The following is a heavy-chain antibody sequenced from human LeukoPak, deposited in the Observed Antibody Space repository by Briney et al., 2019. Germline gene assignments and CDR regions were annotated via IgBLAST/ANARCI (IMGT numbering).Heavy chain of an antibody. J-gene: IGHJ4*02. V-gene: IGHV3-9*01. CDR2: ISWNSGSI. Sequence: GRSLRLSCAASGFTFYDYAMHWVRQAPGKGLEWFSGISWNSGSIGYADSVKGRFTISRDNAKNSLYLQMNSLRAEDTALYYCAKDIGWTTNYFDYWGQGTLVTVSS. CDR3: AKDIGWTTNYFDY. CDR1: GFTFYDYA. D-gene: IGHD3/OR15-3a*01.